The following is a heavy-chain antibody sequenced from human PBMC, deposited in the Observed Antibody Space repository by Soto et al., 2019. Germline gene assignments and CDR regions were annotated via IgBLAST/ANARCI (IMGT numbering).Heavy chain of an antibody. V-gene: IGHV3-74*01. CDR2: INSGGGAT. Sequence: PGGSLRLSCAASGFTFSSYAMSWVRQAPGKGLMWVSRINSGGGATAYADSVKGRFTISRDNAKNTLYLQMNGLRAEDTALYYCARWFTYGNFDYFDYWGQGTQVTVSS. CDR1: GFTFSSYA. D-gene: IGHD3-10*01. J-gene: IGHJ4*02. CDR3: ARWFTYGNFDYFDY.